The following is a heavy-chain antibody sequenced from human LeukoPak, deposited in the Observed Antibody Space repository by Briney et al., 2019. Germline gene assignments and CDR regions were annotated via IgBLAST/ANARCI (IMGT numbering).Heavy chain of an antibody. Sequence: GGSLRLSCAASGFTFSSYSMNWVRQAPGKVLEWVSSISSSSSYIYYADSVKGRFTISRDNAKNSLYLQMNSLRAEDTALYYCARVRLGYCSGGSCSRGGTPMDVWGKGTTVTISS. D-gene: IGHD2-15*01. CDR3: ARVRLGYCSGGSCSRGGTPMDV. J-gene: IGHJ6*03. CDR1: GFTFSSYS. V-gene: IGHV3-21*01. CDR2: ISSSSSYI.